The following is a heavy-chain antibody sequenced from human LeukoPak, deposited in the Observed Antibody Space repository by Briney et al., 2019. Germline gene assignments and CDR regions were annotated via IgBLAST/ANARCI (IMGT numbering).Heavy chain of an antibody. D-gene: IGHD3-16*01. V-gene: IGHV1-2*04. CDR3: AGLGYLGELAFDI. Sequence: ASVKVSCKASGYTFTGYYMHWVRQAPGQGLEWMGWINPNSGGTNYAQKFQGWVTMTRDTSISTAYMELSRLRSDDTAVYYCAGLGYLGELAFDIWGQGTMVTVSS. J-gene: IGHJ3*02. CDR2: INPNSGGT. CDR1: GYTFTGYY.